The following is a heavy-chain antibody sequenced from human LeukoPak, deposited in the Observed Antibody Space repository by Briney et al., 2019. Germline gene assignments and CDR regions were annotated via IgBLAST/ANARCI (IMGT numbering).Heavy chain of an antibody. Sequence: PSETLSLTCTVSGGSISSSSYYWGWIRQPPGQGLEWIGSVYYSGSTYYNPPLKSRVTISVDTSKNQFSLKLSSVTAADTAVYYCARQSDYYDSSGYYPLFDYWGQGTLVTVSS. D-gene: IGHD3-22*01. CDR3: ARQSDYYDSSGYYPLFDY. V-gene: IGHV4-39*01. CDR1: GGSISSSSYY. CDR2: VYYSGST. J-gene: IGHJ4*02.